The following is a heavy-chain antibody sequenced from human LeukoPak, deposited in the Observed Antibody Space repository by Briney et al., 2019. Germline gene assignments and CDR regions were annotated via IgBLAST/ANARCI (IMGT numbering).Heavy chain of an antibody. J-gene: IGHJ4*02. CDR2: IGGSGSYT. V-gene: IGHV3-23*01. CDR1: GLTFSTYA. CDR3: ARDWYDY. Sequence: PGGSLRLSCAASGLTFSTYAMIWVRQAPGKGLEWVSVIGGSGSYTYYADSVKGRFTISRDNSKDTLYLQMNSLRAEDTAVYYRARDWYDYWGQGTLVTVSS. D-gene: IGHD6-13*01.